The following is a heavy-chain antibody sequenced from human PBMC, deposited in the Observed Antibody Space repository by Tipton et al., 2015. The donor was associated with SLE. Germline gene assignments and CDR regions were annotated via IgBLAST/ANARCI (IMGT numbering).Heavy chain of an antibody. CDR3: ARGPSGNSGYEPMDG. Sequence: TLSLTCTVSGGSISSGYYWGWIRQPPGKGLEWIGDISYTGSTNYNPSLKSRVTMSVDTSKNQLSLKLTSVTAADTAVYYCARGPSGNSGYEPMDGWGKGTTVTVAS. D-gene: IGHD5-12*01. CDR2: ISYTGST. CDR1: GGSISSGYY. J-gene: IGHJ6*04. V-gene: IGHV4-31*03.